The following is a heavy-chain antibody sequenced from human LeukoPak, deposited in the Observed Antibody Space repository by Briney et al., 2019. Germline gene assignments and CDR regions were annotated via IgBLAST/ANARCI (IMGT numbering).Heavy chain of an antibody. J-gene: IGHJ4*02. CDR2: IIPIFGTA. D-gene: IGHD6-6*01. Sequence: SVKVSCKASGGTFSSYAISWVRQAPGQGLEWMGGIIPIFGTANYAQKFQGRVTITADESTSTAYMELSSLRSEDTAVYYCARDHSSFIAARPHYFDYWGQGTLVTASS. V-gene: IGHV1-69*13. CDR1: GGTFSSYA. CDR3: ARDHSSFIAARPHYFDY.